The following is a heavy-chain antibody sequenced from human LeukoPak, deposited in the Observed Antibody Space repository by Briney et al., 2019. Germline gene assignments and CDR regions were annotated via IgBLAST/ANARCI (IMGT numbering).Heavy chain of an antibody. V-gene: IGHV3-23*01. CDR1: GFTFSNYA. Sequence: GGSLRLSCAASGFTFSNYAMSWVRQAPGRGLEWVSAISGSSGLTYYADSVKGRFTISRDNSKNTLFLQMNSLRAEDTAVYYCARDHLSGIAVAGTDYWGQGTLVTVSS. J-gene: IGHJ4*02. CDR3: ARDHLSGIAVAGTDY. CDR2: ISGSSGLT. D-gene: IGHD6-19*01.